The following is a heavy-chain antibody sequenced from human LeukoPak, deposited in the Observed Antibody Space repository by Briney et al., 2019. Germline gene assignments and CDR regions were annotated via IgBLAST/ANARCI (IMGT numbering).Heavy chain of an antibody. CDR2: INHSGST. J-gene: IGHJ6*03. D-gene: IGHD6-6*01. CDR1: GGSFSGYY. CDR3: AREKAARSLYYHYYMDV. V-gene: IGHV4-34*01. Sequence: SETLSLTCAVYGGSFSGYYWSWIRQPPGKGLEWIGEINHSGSTNYNPSLKSRVTISVDTSKNQFSLKLSSVTAADTAVYYCAREKAARSLYYHYYMDVWGKGTTVTVSS.